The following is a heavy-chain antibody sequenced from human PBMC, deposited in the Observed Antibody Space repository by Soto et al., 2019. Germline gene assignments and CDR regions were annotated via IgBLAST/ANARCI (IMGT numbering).Heavy chain of an antibody. CDR3: ARNRGSGWDPWGHDAFDI. Sequence: QVQLVQSGAEVKKPGASVKVSCKSSGYTFTSYGISWVRQAPGQGLEWMGCISAYNGNTNYAQKLQGRVTMTTDTSTSTAYMELRSLRSDDTAVYYCARNRGSGWDPWGHDAFDIWGQGTMVTVSS. CDR2: ISAYNGNT. CDR1: GYTFTSYG. V-gene: IGHV1-18*01. D-gene: IGHD6-19*01. J-gene: IGHJ3*02.